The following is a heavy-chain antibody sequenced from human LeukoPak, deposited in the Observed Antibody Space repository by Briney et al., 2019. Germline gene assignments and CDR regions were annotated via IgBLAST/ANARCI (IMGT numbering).Heavy chain of an antibody. CDR1: GYTFTDYY. V-gene: IGHV1-46*01. J-gene: IGHJ4*02. D-gene: IGHD1-26*01. CDR2: INPSGGST. Sequence: GESLKISCKGSGYTFTDYYMHWVRQAPGQGLEWMGIINPSGGSTSSAQRFQGRVTMTRDMSTSTVYMELSSLRSEDTAVYYCARVGGRGGSYYSFDYWGQGTLVTVSS. CDR3: ARVGGRGGSYYSFDY.